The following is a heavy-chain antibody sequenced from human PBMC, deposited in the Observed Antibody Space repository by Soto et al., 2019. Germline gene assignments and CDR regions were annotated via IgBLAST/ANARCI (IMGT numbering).Heavy chain of an antibody. CDR2: INPCNGRT. CDR1: GYTFTDYY. J-gene: IGHJ6*02. V-gene: IGHV1-46*01. D-gene: IGHD5-12*01. CDR3: SREVVATMDIYYSGMDV. Sequence: QVHLVQSGAVVKKPGASVTVSCKASGYTFTDYYLHWVRQARQAPGQAREWIGVINPCNGRTTYAQKFQGRIPMTRHTSSSTVYMDLSNLRSDDTALYYCSREVVATMDIYYSGMDVWRQGTTVTVSS.